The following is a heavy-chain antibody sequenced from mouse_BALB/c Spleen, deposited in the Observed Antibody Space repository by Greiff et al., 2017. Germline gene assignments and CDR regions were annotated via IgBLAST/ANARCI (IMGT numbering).Heavy chain of an antibody. CDR1: GYTFTNYW. CDR3: ARLDEEGIAY. V-gene: IGHV1-63*02. J-gene: IGHJ3*01. Sequence: QVQLKESGAELVRPGTSVKISCKASGYTFTNYWLGWVKQRPGHGLEWIGDIYPGGGYTNYNEKFKGKATLTADTSSSTAYMQLSSLTSEDSAVYFCARLDEEGIAYWGQGTLVTVSA. CDR2: IYPGGGYT.